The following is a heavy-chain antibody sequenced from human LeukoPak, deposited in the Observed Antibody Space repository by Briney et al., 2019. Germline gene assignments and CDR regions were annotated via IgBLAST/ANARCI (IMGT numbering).Heavy chain of an antibody. Sequence: GGSLRLSCAASGFTFSSYEKNWVRQAPGKGLEWVSYISSSGSTIYYADSVKGRFTISRDNAKNSLYLQMNSLRAQDTAFYCSAREDTAMVNWYFDIWGRGTLVTVSS. V-gene: IGHV3-48*03. CDR2: ISSSGSTI. CDR3: AREDTAMVNWYFDI. CDR1: GFTFSSYE. D-gene: IGHD5-18*01. J-gene: IGHJ2*01.